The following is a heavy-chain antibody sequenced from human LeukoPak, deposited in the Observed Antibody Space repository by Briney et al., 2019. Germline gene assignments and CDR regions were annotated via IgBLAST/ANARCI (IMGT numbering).Heavy chain of an antibody. CDR2: VIPIFGTA. Sequence: SVQVSCKASGGTISSYAISWAGHAPRQGLGWMGGVIPIFGTANYAQKFQGRVTITTDESTSTAYMELSSLRSEDTAEYYCARLVIAYCGGDCYSPGAFDIWGQGTMVTVSS. CDR3: ARLVIAYCGGDCYSPGAFDI. V-gene: IGHV1-69*05. CDR1: GGTISSYA. J-gene: IGHJ3*02. D-gene: IGHD2-21*02.